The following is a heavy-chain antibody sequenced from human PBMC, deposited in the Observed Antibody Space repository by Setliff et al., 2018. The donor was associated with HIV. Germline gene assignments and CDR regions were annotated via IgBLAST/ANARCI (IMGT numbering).Heavy chain of an antibody. CDR3: AREATPRHSSGWVYFDY. V-gene: IGHV3-11*04. J-gene: IGHJ4*02. D-gene: IGHD6-19*01. CDR2: ITGSGDTI. CDR1: TFSASEYA. Sequence: GGSLRLSCAASTFSASEYAMSWVRQAPGKGLEWVSYITGSGDTIYYADSVKGRFTMSRDNAKDSVYLQMNTLRVEDTAVYYCAREATPRHSSGWVYFDYWGQGMLVTVSS.